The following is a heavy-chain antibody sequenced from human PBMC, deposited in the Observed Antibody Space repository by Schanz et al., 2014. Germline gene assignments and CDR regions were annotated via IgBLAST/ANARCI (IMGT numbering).Heavy chain of an antibody. CDR2: INTGSGDT. V-gene: IGHV1-18*01. Sequence: QVHLVQSGAEVKRPGASVKVSCKASGYTFTSYGISWVRQAPGQRLEWMGWINTGSGDTKYPQKLQGRVTMTTDTSTSTAYMELRSLRSDDTAVYYCARDAADFYDILTEEDYWGQGTLVTVSS. CDR1: GYTFTSYG. D-gene: IGHD3-9*01. CDR3: ARDAADFYDILTEEDY. J-gene: IGHJ4*02.